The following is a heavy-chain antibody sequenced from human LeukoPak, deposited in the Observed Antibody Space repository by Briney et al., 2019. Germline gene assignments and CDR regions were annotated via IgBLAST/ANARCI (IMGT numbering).Heavy chain of an antibody. CDR3: ARGSDSSGYFLFDY. CDR2: MYLSGTT. Sequence: SETLSLTCTVSGDSINSLDLWSWVRQPPGKGLEWIGEMYLSGTTHSNPSVKSRVTISIDKSKNQFFLNLSSVTAADTAVYYCARGSDSSGYFLFDYWGQGTLVTVSS. CDR1: GDSINSLDL. D-gene: IGHD3-22*01. J-gene: IGHJ4*02. V-gene: IGHV4-4*02.